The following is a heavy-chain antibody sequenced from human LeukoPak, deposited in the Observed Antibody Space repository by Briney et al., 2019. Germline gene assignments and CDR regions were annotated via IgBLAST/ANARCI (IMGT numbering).Heavy chain of an antibody. V-gene: IGHV3-23*01. CDR3: AKGVDASGIYYYFYMDV. D-gene: IGHD3-16*01. J-gene: IGHJ6*03. CDR1: GFTFSSYA. CDR2: ISGGGGST. Sequence: GGSLRLSCAASGFTFSSYAMSWVRQAPGKGLEWVSAISGGGGSTYYADSVKGRFTISRDNSKNTLYLQMNNLRAEDTAVYYCAKGVDASGIYYYFYMDVWGKGTTVTVSS.